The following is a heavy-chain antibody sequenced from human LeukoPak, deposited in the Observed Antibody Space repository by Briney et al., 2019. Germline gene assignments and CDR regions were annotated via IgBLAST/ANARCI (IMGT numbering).Heavy chain of an antibody. V-gene: IGHV1-69*13. CDR2: IIPIFGTA. CDR3: ARCEYTSDWHWFDY. CDR1: GGTFSSYA. D-gene: IGHD6-19*01. Sequence: GASVKVSCKASGGTFSSYAISWVRQAPGQGLEWMGGIIPIFGTANYAQKFQGRVTITADESTSTAYMELSSLRSEDTAVYFCARCEYTSDWHWFDYWGQGTLVTVSS. J-gene: IGHJ4*02.